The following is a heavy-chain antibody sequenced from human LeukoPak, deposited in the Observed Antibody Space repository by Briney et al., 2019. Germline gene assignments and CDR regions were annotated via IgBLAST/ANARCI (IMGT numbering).Heavy chain of an antibody. V-gene: IGHV1-8*01. Sequence: ASVKVSCKASGYTFTSSDINWVRQATGQGLEWMGWMNPNSGNTGYAQKFQGRVTMTTDTSTSTAYMELRSLRSDDTAVYYCARDRDSSSWAAHWFDPWGQGTLVTVSS. D-gene: IGHD6-13*01. CDR3: ARDRDSSSWAAHWFDP. J-gene: IGHJ5*02. CDR2: MNPNSGNT. CDR1: GYTFTSSD.